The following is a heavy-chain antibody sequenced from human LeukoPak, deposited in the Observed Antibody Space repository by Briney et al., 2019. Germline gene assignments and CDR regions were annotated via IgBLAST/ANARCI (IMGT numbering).Heavy chain of an antibody. CDR1: GGSISSYY. Sequence: KPLETLSLTCTVSGGSISSYYWSWIRQPPGKGLEWIGYIYYSGSTNYNPSLKSRVTISVDTSKNQFSLKLSSVTAADTAVYYCARVPLGIPGPGYFDLWGRGTLVTVSS. J-gene: IGHJ2*01. CDR2: IYYSGST. CDR3: ARVPLGIPGPGYFDL. V-gene: IGHV4-59*01. D-gene: IGHD7-27*01.